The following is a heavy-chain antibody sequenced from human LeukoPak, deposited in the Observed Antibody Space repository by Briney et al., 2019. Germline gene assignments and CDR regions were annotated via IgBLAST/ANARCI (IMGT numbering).Heavy chain of an antibody. D-gene: IGHD3-22*01. J-gene: IGHJ4*02. CDR3: AKDKEGYYYDSSGPLFDY. CDR2: ISRSGGST. CDR1: EFTFSSYA. V-gene: IGHV3-23*01. Sequence: GSLRLSCAASEFTFSSYAMSWVRQAPGKGLEWVSTISRSGGSTYYADSVKGRFTISRDNSKNTLYLQMNSLRAEDTAVYYCAKDKEGYYYDSSGPLFDYWVQGTLVTVSS.